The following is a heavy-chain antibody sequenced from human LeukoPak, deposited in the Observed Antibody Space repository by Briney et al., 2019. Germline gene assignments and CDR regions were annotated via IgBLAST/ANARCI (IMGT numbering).Heavy chain of an antibody. CDR3: ARGRLLRSDY. Sequence: ASVKVSCKASGYTFTSYDIKWVRQATGQGLEWLGWMDPNSGNTGYAQKFQGRVTVSRNTSTSTAYMELSSLRSEDTAVYYCARGRLLRSDYWGQGTLVTVSS. J-gene: IGHJ4*02. CDR1: GYTFTSYD. V-gene: IGHV1-8*01. D-gene: IGHD3-22*01. CDR2: MDPNSGNT.